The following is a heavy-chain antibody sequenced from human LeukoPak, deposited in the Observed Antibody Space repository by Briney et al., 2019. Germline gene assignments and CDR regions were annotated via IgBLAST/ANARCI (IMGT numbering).Heavy chain of an antibody. CDR3: ARRQNRYYYGSGSYCLDY. D-gene: IGHD3-10*01. CDR2: INNDGSGT. Sequence: PGGSLRLSCAVSGFSISRYWTHWVRQAPGKGLVWVSRINNDGSGTSCADSVEGRFTISKDNAKNTLYLQMNSLRAEDTAVYYCARRQNRYYYGSGSYCLDYWGQGTLVTVSS. J-gene: IGHJ4*02. V-gene: IGHV3-74*01. CDR1: GFSISRYW.